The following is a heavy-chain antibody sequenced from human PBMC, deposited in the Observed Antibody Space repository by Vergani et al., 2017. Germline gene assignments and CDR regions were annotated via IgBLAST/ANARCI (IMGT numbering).Heavy chain of an antibody. J-gene: IGHJ6*02. D-gene: IGHD3-3*01. Sequence: QVQLHESGPGLVKPSQTLSLTCTVSGGSISSGSYYWSWIRQPAGKGLEWIGRIYTSGSTNYNPSLKSRVTISVDTSKNQFSLKLSSVTAADTAVYYCARDPVYYDFWSGQSYYYYGMDVWGQGTTVTVSS. V-gene: IGHV4-61*02. CDR1: GGSISSGSYY. CDR3: ARDPVYYDFWSGQSYYYYGMDV. CDR2: IYTSGST.